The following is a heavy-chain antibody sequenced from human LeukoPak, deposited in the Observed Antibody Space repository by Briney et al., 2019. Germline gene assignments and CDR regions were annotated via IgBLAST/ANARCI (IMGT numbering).Heavy chain of an antibody. CDR1: GFTFSDCV. V-gene: IGHV3-23*01. J-gene: IGHJ4*02. D-gene: IGHD3-3*01. CDR3: AKDLPGITIFGALHY. CDR2: ITAGGGST. Sequence: GGSLRLSCAASGFTFSDCVMSWLRQAPGKGLEWVSTITAGGGSTYYGDSVKGRFTISRDDSKNTLYLQLNSLRADDTAVYYCAKDLPGITIFGALHYWGQGALVTVS.